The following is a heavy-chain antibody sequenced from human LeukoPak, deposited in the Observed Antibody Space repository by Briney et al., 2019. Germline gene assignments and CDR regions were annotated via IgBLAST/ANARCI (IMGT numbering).Heavy chain of an antibody. CDR1: GYSISSGYY. CDR2: IYRSGST. CDR3: ARVGATMSLPYY. V-gene: IGHV4-38-2*02. D-gene: IGHD1-26*01. J-gene: IGHJ4*02. Sequence: SETLSLTCTVSGYSISSGYYWGWIRQPPGKGLEWIGSIYRSGSTYYNPSLKSRVTISVDTSKNQFSLKLSSVTAADTAVYYCARVGATMSLPYYWGQGTLVTVSS.